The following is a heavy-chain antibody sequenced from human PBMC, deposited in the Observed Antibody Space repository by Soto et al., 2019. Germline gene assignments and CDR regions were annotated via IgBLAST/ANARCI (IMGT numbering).Heavy chain of an antibody. CDR1: GDSINSDGYF. D-gene: IGHD2-21*01. CDR2: IYHFGTT. J-gene: IGHJ5*02. V-gene: IGHV4-31*03. CDR3: ARLICASSMCYFPAWFDP. Sequence: QVQLQESGPGLVKPSQTLSLTCTVSGDSINSDGYFWSWIRQHPGKGLEWIGSIYHFGTTYYNPSLSSRLNMSMDTSKNQFSLNLNSVTAADTAVYYCARLICASSMCYFPAWFDPWGRGTLVTVSS.